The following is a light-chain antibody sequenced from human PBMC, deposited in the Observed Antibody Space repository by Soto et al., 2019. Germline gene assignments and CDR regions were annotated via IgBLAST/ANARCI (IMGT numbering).Light chain of an antibody. Sequence: DIQMTPSPSTRAASGKSGDIGACRASQSISNKLAWYQQKPGKAPKVLIYDASTSASGVPSRFSVSGSGTEFALTMRTLQPDDFALYYCQEHSTAAGHFGQGTKVDIK. CDR2: DAS. J-gene: IGKJ1*01. V-gene: IGKV1-5*01. CDR1: QSISNK. CDR3: QEHSTAAGH.